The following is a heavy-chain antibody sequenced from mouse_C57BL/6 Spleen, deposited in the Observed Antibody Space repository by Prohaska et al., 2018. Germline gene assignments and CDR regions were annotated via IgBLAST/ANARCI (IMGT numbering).Heavy chain of an antibody. J-gene: IGHJ1*03. CDR3: ARKAGWYFDV. CDR2: IDPSDSYT. Sequence: QVQLQQPGAELVMPGASVKLSCKASGYTFTSYWMHWVTQRPGQGLEWIGEIDPSDSYTNYNQKFKGKATLTVDKSSSTAYMQLSSLTSEDSAVYYCARKAGWYFDVWGTGTTVTVSS. CDR1: GYTFTSYW. V-gene: IGHV1-69*01.